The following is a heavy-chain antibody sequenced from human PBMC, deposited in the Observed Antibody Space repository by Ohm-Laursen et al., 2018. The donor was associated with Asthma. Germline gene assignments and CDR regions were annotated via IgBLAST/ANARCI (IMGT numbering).Heavy chain of an antibody. V-gene: IGHV4-59*01. CDR3: ARDLGYGDYGDWYFDL. J-gene: IGHJ2*01. Sequence: SETLSLTCTVSGGSISSYYWSWIRQPPGKGLEWIGYIYYSGSTNYNPSLKSRVTISVDTSKNQFSLKLSSLTAADTAVYYCARDLGYGDYGDWYFDLWGRGTLVTVSS. D-gene: IGHD4-17*01. CDR1: GGSISSYY. CDR2: IYYSGST.